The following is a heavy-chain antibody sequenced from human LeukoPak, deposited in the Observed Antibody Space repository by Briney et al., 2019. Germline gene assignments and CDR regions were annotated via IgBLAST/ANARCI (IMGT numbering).Heavy chain of an antibody. CDR3: ARGGGQQLFPGPEGMDV. D-gene: IGHD6-13*01. Sequence: PGGSLRLSCAASGFTFSSYDMHWVRQATGKGLEWVSAIGTAGDTYYPGSVKGRFTISRENAKNSLYLQMNSLRAGDTAVYYCARGGGQQLFPGPEGMDVWGQGTTVTVSS. V-gene: IGHV3-13*04. CDR1: GFTFSSYD. CDR2: IGTAGDT. J-gene: IGHJ6*02.